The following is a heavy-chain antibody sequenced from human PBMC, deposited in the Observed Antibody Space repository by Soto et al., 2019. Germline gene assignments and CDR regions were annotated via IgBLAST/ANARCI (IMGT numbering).Heavy chain of an antibody. Sequence: ASVKVSCKASGYTFTSYGISWVRQAPGQGLEWMGWISAYNGNTNYAQKLQGRVTMTTDTSTSTAYMELRSLRSDDTAVYYCARGQYSSNPTALYYYYGMDVWGQGTTVTVSS. V-gene: IGHV1-18*01. CDR2: ISAYNGNT. D-gene: IGHD6-13*01. J-gene: IGHJ6*02. CDR3: ARGQYSSNPTALYYYYGMDV. CDR1: GYTFTSYG.